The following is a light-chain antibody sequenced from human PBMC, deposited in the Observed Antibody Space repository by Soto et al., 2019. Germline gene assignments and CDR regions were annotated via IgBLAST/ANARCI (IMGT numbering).Light chain of an antibody. J-gene: IGLJ3*02. CDR3: CSFAGGTTFWL. Sequence: QSVLTQPASVSGSPGQTITISCTGTSSDIGGYDVVSWYQQHPGKAPKLLIYEVAKRPSGVSNRFSGSKSGSTASLTVSGLQAEDEADYHCCSFAGGTTFWLFGGGTQLTVL. V-gene: IGLV2-23*02. CDR2: EVA. CDR1: SSDIGGYDV.